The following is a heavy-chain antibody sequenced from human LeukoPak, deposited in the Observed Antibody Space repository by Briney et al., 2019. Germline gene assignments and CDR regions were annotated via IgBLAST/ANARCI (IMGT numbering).Heavy chain of an antibody. J-gene: IGHJ6*03. CDR3: ARDVHDCSSTSCPPPGYMDV. D-gene: IGHD2-2*01. CDR2: ISSSSSYI. Sequence: GGSLRLSCTASAFNFDDFAIHWFRQAPGKGLEWVSSISSSSSYIYCADSVKGRFTISRDNAKNSLYLQMNSLRAEDTAVYYCARDVHDCSSTSCPPPGYMDVWGKGTTVTVSS. V-gene: IGHV3-21*01. CDR1: AFNFDDFA.